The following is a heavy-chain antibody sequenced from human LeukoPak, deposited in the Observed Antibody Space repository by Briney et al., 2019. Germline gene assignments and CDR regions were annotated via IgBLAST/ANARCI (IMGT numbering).Heavy chain of an antibody. V-gene: IGHV3-48*01. CDR1: GFTFSSYS. D-gene: IGHD3-9*01. CDR2: ISSSGRTT. J-gene: IGHJ4*02. CDR3: ARGSDISDY. Sequence: GESLKISCAASGFTFSSYSMNWVRQAPGKGLEWVSYISSSGRTTYYADSVKGRFTISRDDAKNSLYLQMISLRADDTAVYYCARGSDISDYWGQGTLVTVSS.